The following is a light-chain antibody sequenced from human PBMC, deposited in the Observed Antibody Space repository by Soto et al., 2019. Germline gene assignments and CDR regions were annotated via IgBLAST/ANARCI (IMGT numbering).Light chain of an antibody. CDR2: EVS. V-gene: IGLV2-8*01. Sequence: QSVLTQPPSASGSPGQSVTISCTGTSSDVGGYNYVSWYQQHPGKAPKVMIYEVSKRPSGVPDRFSGSKSGYTASLTVSGLQAEDEAHYYCRSYAGSNVVFGGGTKLTVL. CDR3: RSYAGSNVV. J-gene: IGLJ2*01. CDR1: SSDVGGYNY.